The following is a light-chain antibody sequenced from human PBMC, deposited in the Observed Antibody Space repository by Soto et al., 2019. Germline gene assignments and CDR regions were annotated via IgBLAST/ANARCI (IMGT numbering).Light chain of an antibody. CDR3: AAWDDSLNGRV. J-gene: IGLJ1*01. CDR1: SSNIGSNT. Sequence: SVLTKPPSAYRTPRRMGTISYNRSSSNIGSNTVNWYQQLPGTAPKLLIYSNNQRPSGVPDRFSGSKSGTSASLAISGLQSEDEADYYCAAWDDSLNGRVFGTGTKVTVL. V-gene: IGLV1-44*01. CDR2: SNN.